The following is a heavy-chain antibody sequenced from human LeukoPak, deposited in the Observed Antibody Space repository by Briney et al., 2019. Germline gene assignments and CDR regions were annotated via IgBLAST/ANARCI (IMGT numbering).Heavy chain of an antibody. J-gene: IGHJ6*03. V-gene: IGHV1-8*01. Sequence: ASVKVSCKASGYTFTSYDINWVRQATGQGLEWMGWMNPNSGNTGYAQKLQGRVTMTRNTSISTAYMELSSLRSEDTAVYYCARGRESSWYFLYYYYYMDVWGKGTTVTVSS. D-gene: IGHD6-13*01. CDR3: ARGRESSWYFLYYYYYMDV. CDR1: GYTFTSYD. CDR2: MNPNSGNT.